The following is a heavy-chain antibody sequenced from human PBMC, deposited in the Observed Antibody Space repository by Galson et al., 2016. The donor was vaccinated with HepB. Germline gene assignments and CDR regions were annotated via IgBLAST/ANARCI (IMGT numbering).Heavy chain of an antibody. Sequence: SLRLSCAASGFISSNFAMSWVRQAPGKGLEWVSSMSASGGTLYADSVKGRFTISRDNFKNMVYLQQNSLRAEDTALYYCVKGPVARGRMPIDYWGQGTLVIFSS. D-gene: IGHD6-19*01. V-gene: IGHV3-23*01. CDR1: GFISSNFA. CDR3: VKGPVARGRMPIDY. J-gene: IGHJ4*02. CDR2: MSASGGT.